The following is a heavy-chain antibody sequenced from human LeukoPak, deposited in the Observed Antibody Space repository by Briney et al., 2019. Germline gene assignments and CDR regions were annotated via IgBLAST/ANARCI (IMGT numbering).Heavy chain of an antibody. Sequence: ASVKDSCKVSGYTLTELSMHWVRQAPGKGLEWMGGFDPEDGETIYAQKFQGRVTMTQDTSTDTAYMELSSLRSEDTAVYYCATVKKSDYGDYGPTGYFDYWGQGTLVTVSS. D-gene: IGHD4-17*01. V-gene: IGHV1-24*01. CDR2: FDPEDGET. CDR1: GYTLTELS. J-gene: IGHJ4*02. CDR3: ATVKKSDYGDYGPTGYFDY.